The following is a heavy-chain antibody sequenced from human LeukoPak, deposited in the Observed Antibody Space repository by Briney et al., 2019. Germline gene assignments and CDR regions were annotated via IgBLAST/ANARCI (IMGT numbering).Heavy chain of an antibody. Sequence: PSETLSLTCAVYGGSFSGYYWSWIRQPPGKGLEWIGEINHSGSTNYNPSLKSRVTISVDTSKNQFSLKLSSVTAADTAVYYCARELNYYDSSGYYTYYYYYMDVWGKGTTVTVSS. V-gene: IGHV4-34*01. J-gene: IGHJ6*03. D-gene: IGHD3-22*01. CDR1: GGSFSGYY. CDR3: ARELNYYDSSGYYTYYYYYMDV. CDR2: INHSGST.